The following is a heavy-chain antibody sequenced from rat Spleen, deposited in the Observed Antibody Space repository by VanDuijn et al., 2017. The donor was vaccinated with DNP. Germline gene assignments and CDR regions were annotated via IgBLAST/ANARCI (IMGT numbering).Heavy chain of an antibody. D-gene: IGHD1-11*01. J-gene: IGHJ4*01. CDR2: ISPSGGST. V-gene: IGHV5-25*01. CDR3: ARHYGYAMDA. CDR1: GFTFSNYD. Sequence: EVQLVESGGGLVQPGRSLKLSCAASGFTFSNYDMAWVRQAPTKGLEWVASISPSGGSTYYRDSVKGRFTVSRDNAKSSLYLQMDSLRSEDTATYYCARHYGYAMDAWGQGTSVTVSS.